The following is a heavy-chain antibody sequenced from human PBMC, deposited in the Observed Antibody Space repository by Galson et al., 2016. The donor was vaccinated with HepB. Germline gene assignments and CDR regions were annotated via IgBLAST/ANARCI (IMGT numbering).Heavy chain of an antibody. CDR3: AQNGYSSSHDYFDT. J-gene: IGHJ4*02. V-gene: IGHV2-5*02. Sequence: PALVKPTQTLTLTCTFSGFSLSTSGVGVGWIRQPPGKALEWLALIYWDDDTAYSPSLKNSLTITQDTSKKQVVLTMTNMDPVDTATYYCAQNGYSSSHDYFDTWGPGTLVTVPS. CDR1: GFSLSTSGVG. CDR2: IYWDDDT. D-gene: IGHD6-13*01.